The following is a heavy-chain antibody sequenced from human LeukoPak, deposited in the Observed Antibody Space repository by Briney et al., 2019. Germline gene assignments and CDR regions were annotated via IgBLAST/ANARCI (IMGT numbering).Heavy chain of an antibody. D-gene: IGHD4-17*01. CDR3: AKDSTRDYGYYGMPES. V-gene: IGHV3-23*01. J-gene: IGHJ4*02. CDR1: GFSFTTST. Sequence: PGGSLRLSCVASGFSFTTSTMNWVRQAPGKGLEWLSSINRSGGTMYYADSVKGRFTISRDNSKNMLCLQMSSLRIEDTGVYYCAKDSTRDYGYYGMPESWGQGTLVTVS. CDR2: INRSGGTM.